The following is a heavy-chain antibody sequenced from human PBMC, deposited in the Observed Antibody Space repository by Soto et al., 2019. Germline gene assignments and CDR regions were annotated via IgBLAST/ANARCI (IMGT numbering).Heavy chain of an antibody. CDR1: GFTFSSYG. CDR3: ARDLYYYGSGSGYFDY. D-gene: IGHD3-10*01. Sequence: GGSLRLSCAASGFTFSSYGMHWVRQAPGKGLEWVAVISYDGSNKYYIDSVKGRFTISRDNAKNSLYLQMNSLRDEDTAVYYCARDLYYYGSGSGYFDYWGQGTLVTVSS. CDR2: ISYDGSNK. V-gene: IGHV3-30*03. J-gene: IGHJ4*02.